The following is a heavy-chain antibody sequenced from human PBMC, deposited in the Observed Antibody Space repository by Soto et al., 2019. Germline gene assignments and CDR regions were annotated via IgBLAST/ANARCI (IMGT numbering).Heavy chain of an antibody. V-gene: IGHV1-18*01. D-gene: IGHD5-18*01. CDR1: GYTFSNFG. CDR2: ISGYSGNT. CDR3: ARDKGYGFGWSSSSGMDV. Sequence: QVQLVQSGAEVMTPGASVKVSCKASGYTFSNFGLSWVRQAPGQGLEWMGWISGYSGNTNSAERFQGRVTMTTDTSTSTDYMEVRSLTSDDTAVYYCARDKGYGFGWSSSSGMDVWGQGTTVTVSS. J-gene: IGHJ6*02.